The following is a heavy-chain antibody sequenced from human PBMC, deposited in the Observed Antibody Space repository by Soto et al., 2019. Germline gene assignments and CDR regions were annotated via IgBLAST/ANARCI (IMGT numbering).Heavy chain of an antibody. J-gene: IGHJ3*02. V-gene: IGHV4-30-2*01. Sequence: PSETLSLTCAVSGGYIIGGYYCFSWIRQPPGKGLEWIGFTYNSGSTYYNSSLKSRVTISVDRSKNHFFLNLTSVTAADTAVYYCATYRKFLQIWGQGTKVTVSS. CDR2: TYNSGST. CDR1: GGYIIGGYYC. CDR3: ATYRKFLQI.